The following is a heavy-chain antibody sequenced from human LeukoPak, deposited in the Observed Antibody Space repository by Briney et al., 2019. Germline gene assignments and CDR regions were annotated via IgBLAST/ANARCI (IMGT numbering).Heavy chain of an antibody. J-gene: IGHJ5*02. CDR2: INHSGST. CDR3: ARIRVLSGWYGGATNWFDP. V-gene: IGHV4-34*01. D-gene: IGHD6-19*01. CDR1: GGSFSGYY. Sequence: PSETLSPTCAVYGGSFSGYYWSWIRQPPGKGLEWIGEINHSGSTNYNPSLKSRVTISVDTSKNQFSLKLSSVTAADTAVYYCARIRVLSGWYGGATNWFDPWGQGTLVTVSS.